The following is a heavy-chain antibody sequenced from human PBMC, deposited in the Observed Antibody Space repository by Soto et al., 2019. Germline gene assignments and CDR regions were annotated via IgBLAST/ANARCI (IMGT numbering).Heavy chain of an antibody. V-gene: IGHV4-59*11. CDR2: IYYSGST. CDR1: GGSISSHY. D-gene: IGHD5-12*01. Sequence: SETLSLTCTVSGGSISSHYWSWIRQPPGKGLEWIGYIYYSGSTNYNPSLKSRVTISVDTSKNQFSLKLSSVTAADTAVYYCAIDNIVATTEAYYYYYGMDGWGQGTTVTVSS. J-gene: IGHJ6*02. CDR3: AIDNIVATTEAYYYYYGMDG.